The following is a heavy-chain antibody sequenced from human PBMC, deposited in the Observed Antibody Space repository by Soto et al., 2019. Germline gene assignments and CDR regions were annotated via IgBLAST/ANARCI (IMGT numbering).Heavy chain of an antibody. J-gene: IGHJ4*02. D-gene: IGHD3-9*01. CDR1: GYTFTNYY. CDR2: INPSGGST. CDR3: ATIPSYDRNFDY. V-gene: IGHV1-46*01. Sequence: ASVKVSCKASGYTFTNYYIHWVRQAPGQGLEWIGIINPSGGSTNYAQKFQGRVTMTRDTSTSTVYMELSSLRSEDTAVYYCATIPSYDRNFDYWGQGTLVTVSS.